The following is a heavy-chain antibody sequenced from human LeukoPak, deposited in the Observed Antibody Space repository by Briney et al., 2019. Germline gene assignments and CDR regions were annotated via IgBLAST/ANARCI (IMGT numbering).Heavy chain of an antibody. J-gene: IGHJ4*02. D-gene: IGHD2-21*02. CDR1: GFTFSNYA. CDR3: ARGVMTVDY. Sequence: GGSLRLSCAASGFTFSNYALAWVRQAPGKGLEWVAIIWYDGSNKYYADSVKGRFTISRDNSKNTLYLQMNSLRAEDTAVYYCARGVMTVDYWGQGTLVTVSS. CDR2: IWYDGSNK. V-gene: IGHV3-33*08.